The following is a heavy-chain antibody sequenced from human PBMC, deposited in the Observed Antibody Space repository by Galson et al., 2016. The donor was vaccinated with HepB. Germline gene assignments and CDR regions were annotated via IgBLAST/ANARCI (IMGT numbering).Heavy chain of an antibody. D-gene: IGHD2-21*01. CDR3: ARESDDPLGYFYSGMDV. CDR1: GFNFSSYN. CDR2: ISSGSTII. Sequence: SLRLSCAAAGFNFSSYNMNWVRQAPGKGLEWVSYISSGSTIIYYADSVKGRFTISRDNAKNSLYVQMNSLRDEDTAVYYCARESDDPLGYFYSGMDVWGLGTTVTVSS. J-gene: IGHJ6*02. V-gene: IGHV3-48*02.